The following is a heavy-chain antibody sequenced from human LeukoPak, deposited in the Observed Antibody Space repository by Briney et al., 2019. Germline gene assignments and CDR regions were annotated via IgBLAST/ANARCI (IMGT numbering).Heavy chain of an antibody. CDR1: GGSISSGSYY. CDR2: IYTSGNT. J-gene: IGHJ4*02. CDR3: ARDATGMGNYFNY. Sequence: SETLSLTCTVSGGSISSGSYYWSWIRQPAGKGLEWIGRIYTSGNTNYNPSLKNRVTISLDTSKNQFSLELSSVTAADTAVYYCARDATGMGNYFNYWGQGTLVTVSS. V-gene: IGHV4-61*02. D-gene: IGHD3-10*01.